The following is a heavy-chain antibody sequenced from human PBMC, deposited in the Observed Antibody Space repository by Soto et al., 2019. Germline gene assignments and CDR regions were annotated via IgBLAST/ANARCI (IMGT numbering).Heavy chain of an antibody. CDR3: ASGSRDCSGGSCYSH. CDR2: IYPVDSDT. D-gene: IGHD2-15*01. J-gene: IGHJ4*02. CDR1: GYDFARHC. V-gene: IGHV5-51*01. Sequence: GESLKISCKASGYDFARHCIGWVRQLPLKGFEWMGIIYPVDSDTRYNPSFQGQVTISADQSITTAYLQWSSLRASDTAIYYCASGSRDCSGGSCYSHWGQGTLVTVSS.